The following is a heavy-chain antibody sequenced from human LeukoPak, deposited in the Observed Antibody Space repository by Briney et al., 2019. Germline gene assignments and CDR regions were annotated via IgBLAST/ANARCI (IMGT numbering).Heavy chain of an antibody. J-gene: IGHJ3*02. CDR2: IYYSGST. V-gene: IGHV4-59*01. D-gene: IGHD3-10*01. CDR1: GGSISSYY. Sequence: SETLSLTCTVSGGSISSYYWSWIRQPPGKGLEWIGYIYYSGSTNYNPSLKSRVTISVDTSKNQFSLKLSSVTAADTAVYYSARSDYHNSGSHTVFDAFDIWGQGTRVTVSS. CDR3: ARSDYHNSGSHTVFDAFDI.